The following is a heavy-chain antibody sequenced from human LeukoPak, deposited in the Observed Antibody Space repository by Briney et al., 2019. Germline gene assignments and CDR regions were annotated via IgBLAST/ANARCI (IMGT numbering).Heavy chain of an antibody. V-gene: IGHV4-34*01. Sequence: RPSETLSLTGAAYVGSFSGCFWSWIHQPPGKGLEWFGEINHSGSTNYNPSLKSRVTISVDTSKNQFSLKLSSVTAADTAVYYCARGSMIAVVIRGFDYWGQGTLVTVSS. CDR1: VGSFSGCF. CDR2: INHSGST. D-gene: IGHD3-22*01. J-gene: IGHJ4*02. CDR3: ARGSMIAVVIRGFDY.